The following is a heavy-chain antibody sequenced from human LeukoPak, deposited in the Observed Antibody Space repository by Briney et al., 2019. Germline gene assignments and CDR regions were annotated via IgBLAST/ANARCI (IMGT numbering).Heavy chain of an antibody. CDR2: IYSGGST. Sequence: GGSLRLSCAASGFIVSNNYMSWVRQAPGKGLEWVSIIYSGGSTYYADSVKGRFTISRDNSKNTLYLQMNSLRAEDTAVYYCAGSSWSNELFDYWGQGTLVTVSS. V-gene: IGHV3-53*01. J-gene: IGHJ4*02. CDR3: AGSSWSNELFDY. CDR1: GFIVSNNY. D-gene: IGHD6-13*01.